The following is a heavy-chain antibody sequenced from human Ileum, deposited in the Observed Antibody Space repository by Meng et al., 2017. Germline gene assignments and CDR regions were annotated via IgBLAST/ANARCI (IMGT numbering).Heavy chain of an antibody. CDR2: ITPMLQTT. D-gene: IGHD2/OR15-2a*01. J-gene: IGHJ3*02. CDR1: GGTFNEYG. Sequence: SVKVSCKASGGTFNEYGISWVRHAPGQGLEWMGGITPMLQTTNYARKFQGRVTITTDEFRTTADMELSTLTFEDAAMYYCARVPLYTSPGQYYIVRAAFDMWGKGTMVTVSS. V-gene: IGHV1-69*05. CDR3: ARVPLYTSPGQYYIVRAAFDM.